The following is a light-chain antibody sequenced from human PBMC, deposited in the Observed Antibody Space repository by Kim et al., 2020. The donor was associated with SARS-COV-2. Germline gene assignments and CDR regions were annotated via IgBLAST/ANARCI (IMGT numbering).Light chain of an antibody. V-gene: IGKV3-20*01. J-gene: IGKJ4*01. CDR1: PSVSSSY. Sequence: PGEGATPSCRASPSVSSSYLAWYQQKPGQAPRLLIYGASSRATGIPDRFSGSGSGTDFTLTISRLEPEDFAVYYCQQYGSSPPLTFGGGTKVDIK. CDR3: QQYGSSPPLT. CDR2: GAS.